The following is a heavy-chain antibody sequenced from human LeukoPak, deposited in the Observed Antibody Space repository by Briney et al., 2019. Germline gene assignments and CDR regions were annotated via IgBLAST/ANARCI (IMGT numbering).Heavy chain of an antibody. D-gene: IGHD1-26*01. V-gene: IGHV1-2*02. J-gene: IGHJ4*02. Sequence: GASVKVSCKASGYTFTGYYMHWMRQAPGQGLEWMGWINPNSCGTNYAQKLQGRVTMTRDTSISTAYMWLSRLRSDDTAVYYCARASFGGSYSGFDYWGQGTLVTVSS. CDR2: INPNSCGT. CDR1: GYTFTGYY. CDR3: ARASFGGSYSGFDY.